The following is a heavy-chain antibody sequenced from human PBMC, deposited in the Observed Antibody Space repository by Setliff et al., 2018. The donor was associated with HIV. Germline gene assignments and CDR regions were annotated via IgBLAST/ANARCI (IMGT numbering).Heavy chain of an antibody. Sequence: SETLSLTCTVSGGSISSYYWSWIRQPPGKGLEWIGYIYYSGGTNYNPSLKSRVTISVDTSKNQFSQKLSSVTAADTTVYYCARDLLGYCSSTSCPSHYMDVWGKGTTVTVSS. CDR2: IYYSGGT. J-gene: IGHJ6*03. CDR3: ARDLLGYCSSTSCPSHYMDV. V-gene: IGHV4-59*01. CDR1: GGSISSYY. D-gene: IGHD2-2*01.